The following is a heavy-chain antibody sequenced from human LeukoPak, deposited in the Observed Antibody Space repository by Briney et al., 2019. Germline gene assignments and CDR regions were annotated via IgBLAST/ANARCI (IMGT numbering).Heavy chain of an antibody. CDR3: ARETSSGYLGFDF. V-gene: IGHV1-18*01. D-gene: IGHD3-3*01. Sequence: ASVKVSCKTSRYTFSSYGISWVRQAPGQGLEWMGWISAYGHTKLARDLQARVTVTIDTSTTTAYMELRSLSSGDTAVHFCARETSSGYLGFDFWGQGTLITVSS. CDR1: RYTFSSYG. CDR2: ISAYGHT. J-gene: IGHJ4*02.